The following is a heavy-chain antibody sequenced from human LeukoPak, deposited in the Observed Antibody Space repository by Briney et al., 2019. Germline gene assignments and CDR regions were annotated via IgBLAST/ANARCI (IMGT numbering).Heavy chain of an antibody. Sequence: GGSLRLSCAASGFTVSSNSMSWVRQAPGKGLVWVSVIYTGGTTYYADSVKGRFNTSRDNSKNTLYLQMNSLRAEDTAVYYCARDVAAPGGVYFDYWGQGTLVTVSS. CDR2: IYTGGTT. J-gene: IGHJ4*02. CDR1: GFTVSSNS. V-gene: IGHV3-66*01. CDR3: ARDVAAPGGVYFDY. D-gene: IGHD3-16*01.